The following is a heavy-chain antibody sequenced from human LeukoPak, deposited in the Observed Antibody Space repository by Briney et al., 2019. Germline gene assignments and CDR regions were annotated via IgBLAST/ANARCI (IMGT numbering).Heavy chain of an antibody. CDR3: AKENPNYYYYMDV. CDR2: ISSSSSYI. CDR1: EFTFSSYS. D-gene: IGHD1-14*01. V-gene: IGHV3-21*01. J-gene: IGHJ6*03. Sequence: GGSLRLSCAASEFTFSSYSMNWVRQAPGKGLEWVSSISSSSSYIYYADSVKGRFTISRDNSKNTLYLQMNSLRAEDTAVYYCAKENPNYYYYMDVWGKGTTVTVSS.